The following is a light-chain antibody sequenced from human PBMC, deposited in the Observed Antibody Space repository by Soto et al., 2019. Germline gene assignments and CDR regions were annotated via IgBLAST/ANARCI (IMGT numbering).Light chain of an antibody. CDR3: QQYNDWPLT. V-gene: IGKV3-15*01. CDR1: KSVSSN. J-gene: IGKJ1*01. CDR2: GAF. Sequence: EILMTQSPVTLSVSRGERFTLXXRASKSVSSNLAWYQQKPGQAPSXLIYGAFTRATGIPARFSGTGAGTEFTLTISSLQSEDFALYYCQQYNDWPLTFGQGTKVDIK.